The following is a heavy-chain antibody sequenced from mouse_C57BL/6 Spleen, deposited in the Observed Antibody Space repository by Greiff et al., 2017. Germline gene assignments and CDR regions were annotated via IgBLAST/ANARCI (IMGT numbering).Heavy chain of an antibody. D-gene: IGHD3-3*01. CDR1: GYTFTSYW. CDR3: ARGTAFAD. CDR2: IYPSDSET. J-gene: IGHJ3*01. V-gene: IGHV1-61*01. Sequence: QVQLQQPGAELVRPGSSVKLSCKASGYTFTSYWMDWVKQRPGQGLEWIGNIYPSDSETHYNQKFKDKATLTVDKSSSTAYMQLSSLTSEVSAVYYCARGTAFADWGQGTLVTVSA.